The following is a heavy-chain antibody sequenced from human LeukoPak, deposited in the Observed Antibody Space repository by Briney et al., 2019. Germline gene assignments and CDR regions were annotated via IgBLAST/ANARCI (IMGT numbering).Heavy chain of an antibody. Sequence: GGSLRLSCAASGFTFSSYAMTWVRQAPGKGLEWVSAISGSADTTYYADSVKGRFTISRDNSRNMLYLQMSSLRAEDTAVYYCAKARGLDTAMAWGQGTLVTVSS. CDR2: ISGSADTT. CDR3: AKARGLDTAMA. CDR1: GFTFSSYA. D-gene: IGHD5-18*01. V-gene: IGHV3-23*01. J-gene: IGHJ5*02.